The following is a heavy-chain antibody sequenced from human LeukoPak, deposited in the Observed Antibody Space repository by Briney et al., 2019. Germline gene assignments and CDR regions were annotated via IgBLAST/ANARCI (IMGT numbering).Heavy chain of an antibody. J-gene: IGHJ4*02. CDR1: GYTFTSYG. CDR2: ISAYNGNT. Sequence: ASVKVSCKASGYTFTSYGISWVRQAPGQGLEWMGWISAYNGNTNYAQKLQGRVTMTTDTSTSTAYMELRSLRSDDTAVYYCARDYDFWSGYYMSYFDYWGQGTLVTVSS. V-gene: IGHV1-18*01. D-gene: IGHD3-3*01. CDR3: ARDYDFWSGYYMSYFDY.